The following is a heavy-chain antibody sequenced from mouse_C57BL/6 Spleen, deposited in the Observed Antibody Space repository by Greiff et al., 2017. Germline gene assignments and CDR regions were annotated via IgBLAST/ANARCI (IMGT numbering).Heavy chain of an antibody. J-gene: IGHJ2*01. V-gene: IGHV1-50*01. D-gene: IGHD2-3*01. CDR3: ARWGWLLRFDY. CDR1: GYTFTSYW. Sequence: QVQLQQPGAELVKPGASVKLSCKASGYTFTSYWMQWVKQRPRQGLEWIGEIDPSDSYTNYNQKFKGKATLTVDTSSSTAYMQLSSLTSEDSAVYYCARWGWLLRFDYWGQGTTLTVSS. CDR2: IDPSDSYT.